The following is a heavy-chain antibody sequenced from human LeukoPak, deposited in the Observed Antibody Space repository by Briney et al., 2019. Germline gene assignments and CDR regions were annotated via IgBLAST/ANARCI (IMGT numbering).Heavy chain of an antibody. V-gene: IGHV3-23*01. CDR1: GFNFGKYA. CDR3: AKDRAEYSSSTTFDY. J-gene: IGHJ4*02. D-gene: IGHD6-6*01. CDR2: ISGSGGST. Sequence: GGSLRLSCAASGFNFGKYAMQWVRQAPGKGLEWVSAISGSGGSTYYADSVKGRFTISRDNSKNTLYLQMNSLRAEDTAVYYCAKDRAEYSSSTTFDYWGQGTLVTVSS.